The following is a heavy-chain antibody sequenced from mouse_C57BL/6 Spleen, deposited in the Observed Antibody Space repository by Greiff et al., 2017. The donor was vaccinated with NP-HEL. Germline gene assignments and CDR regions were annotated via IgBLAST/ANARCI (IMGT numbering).Heavy chain of an antibody. Sequence: EVKLLESGPGLVKPSQSLSLTCSVTGYSITSGYYWNWIRQFPGNKLEWMGYISYDGSNNYNPSLKNRISITRDTSKNQFFLKLNSVTTEDTATYYCARESNPRDYYAMDYWGQGTSVTVSS. CDR2: ISYDGSN. J-gene: IGHJ4*01. D-gene: IGHD2-5*01. CDR3: ARESNPRDYYAMDY. CDR1: GYSITSGYY. V-gene: IGHV3-6*01.